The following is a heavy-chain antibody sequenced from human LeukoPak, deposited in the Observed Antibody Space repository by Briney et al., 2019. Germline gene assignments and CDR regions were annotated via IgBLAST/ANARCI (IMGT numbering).Heavy chain of an antibody. CDR2: LNPNTGDT. V-gene: IGHV1-2*02. D-gene: IGHD2-15*01. J-gene: IGHJ4*02. Sequence: ASVKVSCKASGYIFAHYHTHWVRQAPGQGLEWMGSLNPNTGDTLLPQKFQGRVTMTRDTSITVGYIELSSLTFDDTGVYYCARDPDSGPDLWGQGTLVTVAS. CDR3: ARDPDSGPDL. CDR1: GYIFAHYH.